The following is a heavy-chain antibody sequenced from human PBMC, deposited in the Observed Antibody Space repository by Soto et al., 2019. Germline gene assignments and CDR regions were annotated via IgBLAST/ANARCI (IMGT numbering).Heavy chain of an antibody. J-gene: IGHJ4*02. CDR1: GTSATTNY. D-gene: IGHD6-19*01. V-gene: IGHV4-59*02. CDR2: VHFSGTT. CDR3: AKGGWYLGL. Sequence: QVQLQASVPGLVKPSETLSLTCIVSGTSATTNYWCWIRLSTGKGLEWLGYVHFSGTTNFNPSLKSRGTMSVDSSRNRVSLNLKSVTAADTAVYFCAKGGWYLGLWGQGTLVTVAS.